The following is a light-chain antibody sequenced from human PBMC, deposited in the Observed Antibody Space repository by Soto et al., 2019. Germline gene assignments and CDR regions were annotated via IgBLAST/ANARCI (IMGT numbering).Light chain of an antibody. V-gene: IGLV1-51*01. CDR3: GTWDSDLSAGV. CDR2: DCN. J-gene: IGLJ2*01. CDR1: TSNIGDNC. Sequence: QSVLTQPPSVSAAPGQKGTISCSGSTSNIGDNCVSWYQQLPGTAPQLIIYDCNKRPSGIPDRISGSKSGTSATLGITGLQTGDEADYYCGTWDSDLSAGVFGGGTKLTVL.